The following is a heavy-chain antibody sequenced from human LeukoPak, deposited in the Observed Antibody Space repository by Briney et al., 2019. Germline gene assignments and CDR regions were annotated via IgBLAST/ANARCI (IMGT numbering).Heavy chain of an antibody. CDR2: FDPEDGET. Sequence: ASVKVSCKVSGYTLTELSTHWVRQAPGKGLEWMGGFDPEDGETIYAQKFQGRVTMTEDTSTDTAYMELSSLRSEDTAVYYCALEGYYDILTGYSNWGQGTLVTVSS. CDR3: ALEGYYDILTGYSN. J-gene: IGHJ4*02. CDR1: GYTLTELS. V-gene: IGHV1-24*01. D-gene: IGHD3-9*01.